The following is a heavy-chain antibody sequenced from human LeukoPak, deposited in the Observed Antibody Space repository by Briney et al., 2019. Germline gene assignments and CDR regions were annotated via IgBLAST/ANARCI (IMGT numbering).Heavy chain of an antibody. CDR1: GFNFSDYY. V-gene: IGHV3-11*01. Sequence: GGSLRLSCVGSGFNFSDYYMSWIRQAPGKGLEWISYISPNDVNRYYVDAVKGRFTVSRNNAKNSLFLQMKSLRVEDTAVYYCAGSGSPGDYWGQGTLVTVSS. CDR2: ISPNDVNR. CDR3: AGSGSPGDY. J-gene: IGHJ4*02. D-gene: IGHD3-10*01.